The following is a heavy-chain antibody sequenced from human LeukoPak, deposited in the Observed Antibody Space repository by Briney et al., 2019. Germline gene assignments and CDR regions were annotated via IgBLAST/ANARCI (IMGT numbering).Heavy chain of an antibody. V-gene: IGHV3-23*01. CDR1: GFTFSSYA. CDR2: ISGSGGST. Sequence: GGSLRLSCAASGFTFSSYAMNWVRQAPGKGLEWVSAISGSGGSTYYADSVKGRFTVSRDNSKNTLYLQMNSLRAEDTAVYYCAKACSGGSCYWDYWGQGTLVTVSS. CDR3: AKACSGGSCYWDY. J-gene: IGHJ4*02. D-gene: IGHD2-15*01.